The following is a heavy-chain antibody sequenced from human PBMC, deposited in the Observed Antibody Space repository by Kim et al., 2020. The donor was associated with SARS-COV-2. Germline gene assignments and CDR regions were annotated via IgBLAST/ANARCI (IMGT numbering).Heavy chain of an antibody. V-gene: IGHV3-21*01. CDR2: ISSSSSYI. CDR1: GFTFSSYS. J-gene: IGHJ4*02. CDR3: ARERGNDPIFDY. D-gene: IGHD3-10*01. Sequence: GGSLRLSCAASGFTFSSYSMNWVRQAPGKGLEWVSSISSSSSYIYYADSVKGRFTISRDNAKNSLYLQMNSLRAEDTAVYYCARERGNDPIFDYWGQGTLVTVSS.